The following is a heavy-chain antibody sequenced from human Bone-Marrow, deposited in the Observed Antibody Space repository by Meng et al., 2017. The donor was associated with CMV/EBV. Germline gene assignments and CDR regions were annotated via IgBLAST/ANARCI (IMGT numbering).Heavy chain of an antibody. CDR3: ARDPSRYCSSTSCYRFYFDY. D-gene: IGHD2-2*01. CDR1: GFLVSSNY. V-gene: IGHV3-53*05. Sequence: GESLKISCAASGFLVSSNYMSWFRQAPGKGLEWVSALYSGGSSYYTDSVKGRFTISRDNSKNTLYLQMNSLRAEDTAVYYCARDPSRYCSSTSCYRFYFDYWGQGTLVTVSS. CDR2: LYSGGSS. J-gene: IGHJ4*02.